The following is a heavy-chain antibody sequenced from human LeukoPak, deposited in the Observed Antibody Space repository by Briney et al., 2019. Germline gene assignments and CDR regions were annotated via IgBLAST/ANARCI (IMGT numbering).Heavy chain of an antibody. V-gene: IGHV3-23*01. CDR2: IYSGGST. CDR3: AKAYSGYSDYFDY. CDR1: GFTFNTYG. Sequence: PGGSLRLSCVASGFTFNTYGMSWVRQAPGKGLEWVSVIYSGGSTYYADSVKGRFTISRDNSKNTLYLQMNSLRAEDTAVYYCAKAYSGYSDYFDYWGQGTLVTVSS. J-gene: IGHJ4*02. D-gene: IGHD3-22*01.